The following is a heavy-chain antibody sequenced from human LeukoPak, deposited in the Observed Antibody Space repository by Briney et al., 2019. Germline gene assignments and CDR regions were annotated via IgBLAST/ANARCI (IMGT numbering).Heavy chain of an antibody. Sequence: SVKVSCKASGGTFSSYAISWVRQAPGQGLEWMGGIIPIFGTANYAQKFQGRVTITADESTSTAYMELSSLRSDDTAFYYCARGKTYAPNTLDYWGQGTLVTVSS. CDR1: GGTFSSYA. J-gene: IGHJ4*02. CDR2: IIPIFGTA. CDR3: ARGKTYAPNTLDY. D-gene: IGHD3-16*01. V-gene: IGHV1-69*13.